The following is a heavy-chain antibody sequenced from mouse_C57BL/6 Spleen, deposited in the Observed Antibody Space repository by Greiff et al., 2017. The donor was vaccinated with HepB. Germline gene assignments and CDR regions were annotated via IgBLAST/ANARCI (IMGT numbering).Heavy chain of an antibody. Sequence: VQLKQSVAELVRPGASVKLSCTASGFNIKNTYMHWVTQRPEQGLEWIGRIDPANGNTKYAPKFQGKATITADTSSNTAYLQLSSLTSEDTAIYYCATPLYYDYDWFAYWGQGTLVTVSA. D-gene: IGHD2-4*01. CDR2: IDPANGNT. V-gene: IGHV14-3*01. CDR1: GFNIKNTY. J-gene: IGHJ3*01. CDR3: ATPLYYDYDWFAY.